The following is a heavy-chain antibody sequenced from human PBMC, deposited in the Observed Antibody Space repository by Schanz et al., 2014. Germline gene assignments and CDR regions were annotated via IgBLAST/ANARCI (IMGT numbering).Heavy chain of an antibody. CDR1: GFTFSSYS. CDR3: TKVAPAATYLDS. V-gene: IGHV3-21*02. Sequence: EVQLVESGGGLVKPGGSLRLSCAASGFTFSSYSMNWVRQAPGRGLEWVSSISPSSSYIYYADSVKGRFTISRDNAKSALYLRMNSRSAEDAAVYYCTKVAPAATYLDSWGLGTLVTVST. CDR2: ISPSSSYI. D-gene: IGHD2-2*01. J-gene: IGHJ4*02.